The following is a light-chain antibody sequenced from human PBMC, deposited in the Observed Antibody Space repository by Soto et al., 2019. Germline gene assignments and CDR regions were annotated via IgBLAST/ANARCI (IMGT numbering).Light chain of an antibody. CDR1: QSISSW. V-gene: IGKV1-5*01. CDR2: DAS. Sequence: DIQMTQSPSTLSASVGDRVTITCRASQSISSWLAWYQQKPGKAPKLLIYDASSLESGVPSRFSGSGSGTEFTLTISCLQPDDFATYYCQQFNSYPSMYTFGQGTKLEI. J-gene: IGKJ2*01. CDR3: QQFNSYPSMYT.